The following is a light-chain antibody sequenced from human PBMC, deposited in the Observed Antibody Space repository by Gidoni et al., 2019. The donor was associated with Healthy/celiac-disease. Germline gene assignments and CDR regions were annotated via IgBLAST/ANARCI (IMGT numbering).Light chain of an antibody. CDR1: SSDVGGYNY. CDR2: EVS. CDR3: SSYAGSNNYVV. Sequence: QSALTQPPPASGSPGQSVTISCTGTSSDVGGYNYVSWYQQPPGKAPKLMIYEVSKRPSGVPDRFSGSKSGNTASLTVSGLQAEDEADYYCSSYAGSNNYVVFGGGTKLTVL. J-gene: IGLJ2*01. V-gene: IGLV2-8*01.